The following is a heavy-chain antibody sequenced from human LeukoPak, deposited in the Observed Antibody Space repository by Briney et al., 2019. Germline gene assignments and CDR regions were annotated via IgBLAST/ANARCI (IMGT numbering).Heavy chain of an antibody. CDR3: AKDPQPLLYSGLSN. J-gene: IGHJ4*02. D-gene: IGHD2-2*02. Sequence: GGSLRLSCAASGFTFDDYAMHWVRQAPGKGLEWVSGISWNSGSIGYADSVKGRFTISRDNAKNSLYLQMNSLRAEDTALYYCAKDPQPLLYSGLSNCGQGTLVTVSS. CDR1: GFTFDDYA. V-gene: IGHV3-9*01. CDR2: ISWNSGSI.